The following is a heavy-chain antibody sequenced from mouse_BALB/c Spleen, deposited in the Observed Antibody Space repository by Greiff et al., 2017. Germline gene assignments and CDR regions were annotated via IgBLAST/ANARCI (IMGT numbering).Heavy chain of an antibody. J-gene: IGHJ3*01. V-gene: IGHV1-77*01. CDR1: GYTFTDYY. CDR2: IYPGSGNT. CDR3: ARYDGSRFAY. Sequence: GQLQQSGAELARPGASVKLSCKASGYTFTDYYINWVKQRTGQGLEWIGEIYPGSGNTYYNEKFKGKATLTADKSSSTAYMQLSSLTSEDSAVYFCARYDGSRFAYWGQGTLVTVSA. D-gene: IGHD2-3*01.